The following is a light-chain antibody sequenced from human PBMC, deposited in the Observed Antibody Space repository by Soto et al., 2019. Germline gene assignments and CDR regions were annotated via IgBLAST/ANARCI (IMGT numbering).Light chain of an antibody. CDR3: HQYDNWPYA. Sequence: EIVMTQSPATLSVSPGERATLSCRASQSVSSYLAWYQQKPGQAPRLLIYGASTRATGIPARFSGSGSGTEFTLTISSLQSEDFAVYYCHQYDNWPYAFGQGTKLEIK. CDR1: QSVSSY. V-gene: IGKV3-15*01. CDR2: GAS. J-gene: IGKJ2*01.